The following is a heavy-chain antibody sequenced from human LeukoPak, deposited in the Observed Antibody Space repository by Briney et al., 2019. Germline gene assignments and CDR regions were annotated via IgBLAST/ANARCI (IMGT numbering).Heavy chain of an antibody. Sequence: SEPVSLTCTVSGVSISTSTHYWAWIRQPPGKGLEWIGSMFYRGSTYYNEPLKSRVTLSVDTSRNQFSLKLSSVTPSDTAMYYCVRQGGWGGAASLIEFWGQGKLDTVSS. J-gene: IGHJ4*02. CDR2: MFYRGST. CDR3: VRQGGWGGAASLIEF. V-gene: IGHV4-39*01. CDR1: GVSISTSTHY. D-gene: IGHD2-15*01.